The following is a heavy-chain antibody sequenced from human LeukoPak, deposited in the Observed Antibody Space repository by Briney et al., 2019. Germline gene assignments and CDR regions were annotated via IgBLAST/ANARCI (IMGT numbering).Heavy chain of an antibody. J-gene: IGHJ4*02. CDR3: ARHSKQYYYDSSGYHFDY. Sequence: SETLSLTCTVSGGSMSPYHWGWIRQPPGKGLEWIGSIYYSGSTYYNPSLKSRVTISVDTSKNQFSLKLSSVTAADTAVYYCARHSKQYYYDSSGYHFDYWGQGTLVTVSS. CDR2: IYYSGST. D-gene: IGHD3-22*01. CDR1: GGSMSPYH. V-gene: IGHV4-39*01.